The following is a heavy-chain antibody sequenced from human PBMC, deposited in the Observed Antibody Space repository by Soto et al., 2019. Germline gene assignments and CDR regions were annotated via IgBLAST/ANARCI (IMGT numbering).Heavy chain of an antibody. CDR2: IIPIFGTA. D-gene: IGHD4-17*01. V-gene: IGHV1-69*13. CDR1: GGTFSSYA. J-gene: IGHJ6*02. Sequence: ASVKVSCKASGGTFSSYAISWVRQAPGQGLEWMGGIIPIFGTANYAQKFQGRVTITADESTSTAYMELSSLRSEDTAVYYCARGSLSTVTTYGYYYYGMDVWRQGTTVTVSS. CDR3: ARGSLSTVTTYGYYYYGMDV.